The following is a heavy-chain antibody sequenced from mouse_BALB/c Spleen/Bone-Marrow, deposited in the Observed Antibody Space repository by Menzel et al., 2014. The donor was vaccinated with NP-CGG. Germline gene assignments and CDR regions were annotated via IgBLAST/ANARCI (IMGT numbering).Heavy chain of an antibody. Sequence: QVQLQQSGPGLVAPSQSLSITCTVSGFSLTSYGVHWVRQPPGKGLEWLGVIWAGGSTNYNSALMSRLSISKDNSKSQVFLKMNSLQIDDTAMYYCAREGSTMITTPFAYWGQGTLVTVSA. CDR3: AREGSTMITTPFAY. CDR2: IWAGGST. V-gene: IGHV2-9*02. J-gene: IGHJ3*01. D-gene: IGHD2-4*01. CDR1: GFSLTSYG.